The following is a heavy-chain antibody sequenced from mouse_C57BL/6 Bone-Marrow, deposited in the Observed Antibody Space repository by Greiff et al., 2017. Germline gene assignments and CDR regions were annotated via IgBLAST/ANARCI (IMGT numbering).Heavy chain of an antibody. CDR1: GYTFTSYW. V-gene: IGHV1-53*01. D-gene: IGHD1-1*01. Sequence: QVQLQQPGTELVKPGASVKLSCKASGYTFTSYWLHWVKQRPGQGLEWIGNINPSNGGANYNEKFKSKATLTADKSSSTAYMQLSSLTSEDAAVYYCARGTTVVDWYFDVWGTGTTVTVSS. J-gene: IGHJ1*03. CDR2: INPSNGGA. CDR3: ARGTTVVDWYFDV.